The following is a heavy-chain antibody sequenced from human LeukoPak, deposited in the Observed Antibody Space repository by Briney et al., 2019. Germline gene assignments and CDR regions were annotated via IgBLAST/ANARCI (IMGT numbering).Heavy chain of an antibody. D-gene: IGHD3-10*01. CDR3: ERGVLRVYYYYMDV. J-gene: IGHJ6*03. V-gene: IGHV1-69*05. CDR2: IIPIFGTA. Sequence: SVKVSCKASGGTFSSYAISWVRQAPGQGLEWMGGIIPIFGTANYAQKFQGRVTITTDESTSTAYMELSSLRSEDTAVYYCERGVLRVYYYYMDVWGKGTTVTVSS. CDR1: GGTFSSYA.